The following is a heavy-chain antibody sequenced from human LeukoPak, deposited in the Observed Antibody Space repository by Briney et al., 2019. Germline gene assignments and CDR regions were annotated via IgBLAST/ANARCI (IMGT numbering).Heavy chain of an antibody. D-gene: IGHD6-13*01. J-gene: IGHJ4*02. CDR2: ISGSGGST. Sequence: PGGSLRLSCAASGFTFSSYGMSWVRQAPGKGLEWVSAISGSGGSTYYADSVKGRFTISRDNSKNTLYLQMNSLRAEDTAVYYCATVTSYSSSWPRGLIFDYWGQGTLVTVSS. V-gene: IGHV3-23*01. CDR3: ATVTSYSSSWPRGLIFDY. CDR1: GFTFSSYG.